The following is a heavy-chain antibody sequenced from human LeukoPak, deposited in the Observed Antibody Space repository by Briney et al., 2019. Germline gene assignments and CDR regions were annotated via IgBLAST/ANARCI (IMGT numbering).Heavy chain of an antibody. CDR2: IYYGGST. V-gene: IGHV4-39*07. D-gene: IGHD1-7*01. CDR3: ARDTGNYPHVAFDI. CDR1: GGSISSSSYY. Sequence: SETLSLTCTVSGGSISSSSYYWGWIRQPPGKGLEWIGSIYYGGSTYYNSSLKSRVTISVDTSKNQFSLKLSSVTAADTAVYYCARDTGNYPHVAFDIWGQGTLVTVSS. J-gene: IGHJ3*02.